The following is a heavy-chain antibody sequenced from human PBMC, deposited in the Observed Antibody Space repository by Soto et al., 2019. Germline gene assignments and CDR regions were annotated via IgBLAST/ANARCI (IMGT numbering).Heavy chain of an antibody. CDR2: IYSGGST. J-gene: IGHJ5*02. V-gene: IGHV3-66*01. CDR1: GFTVSSNY. Sequence: HPGGSLRLSCAASGFTVSSNYMSWVRQAPGKGLEWVSVIYSGGSTYYADSVKGRFTISRDNSKNTLYLQMNSLRAEDTAVYYCARTSHYDILAPFDPWGQGTLVTVSS. D-gene: IGHD3-9*01. CDR3: ARTSHYDILAPFDP.